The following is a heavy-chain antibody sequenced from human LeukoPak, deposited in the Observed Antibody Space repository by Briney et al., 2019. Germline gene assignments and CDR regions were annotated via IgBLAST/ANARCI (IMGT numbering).Heavy chain of an antibody. Sequence: SETLSLTCTVSSCSISSGYHWGWLRKPPGKGLEWLGSIYHSGSTYYNPSLKSRVTISVDTSKNQFSLKLSSVTAADTAVYYCARDPYCSSTSCPTFDYWGQGALFTVSS. CDR1: SCSISSGYH. J-gene: IGHJ4*02. CDR2: IYHSGST. CDR3: ARDPYCSSTSCPTFDY. V-gene: IGHV4-38-2*02. D-gene: IGHD2-2*01.